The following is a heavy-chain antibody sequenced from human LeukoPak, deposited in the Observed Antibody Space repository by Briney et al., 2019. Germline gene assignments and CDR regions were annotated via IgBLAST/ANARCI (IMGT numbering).Heavy chain of an antibody. CDR2: ISSGSSYT. CDR1: DFTFSSYS. V-gene: IGHV3-21*01. Sequence: PGGSLRLSCAGSDFTFSSYSMNWVRQAPGKGLEWVSSISSGSSYTYYADSVKGRFTVSRDNAKNSVYLEMKSLRVEDTAIYYCARFTRSASYEVYWGQGTLVTVSS. J-gene: IGHJ4*02. D-gene: IGHD3-10*01. CDR3: ARFTRSASYEVY.